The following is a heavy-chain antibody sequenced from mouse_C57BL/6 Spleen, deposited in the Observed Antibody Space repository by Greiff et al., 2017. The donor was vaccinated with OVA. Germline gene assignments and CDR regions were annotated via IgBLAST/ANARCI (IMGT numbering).Heavy chain of an antibody. CDR2: ISSGGDYI. D-gene: IGHD2-4*01. CDR1: GFTFSSYA. Sequence: EVQLVESGEGLVKPGGSLKLSCAASGFTFSSYAMSWVRQTPEKRLEWVAYISSGGDYIYYADTVKGRFTISRDNARNTLYLQMSSLKSEDTAMYYCTRDGDYDYDKVFDYWGQGTTLTVSS. CDR3: TRDGDYDYDKVFDY. J-gene: IGHJ2*01. V-gene: IGHV5-9-1*02.